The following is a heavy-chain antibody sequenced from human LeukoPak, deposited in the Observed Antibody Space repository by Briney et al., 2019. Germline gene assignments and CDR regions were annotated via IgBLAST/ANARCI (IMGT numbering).Heavy chain of an antibody. Sequence: SETLSLTFTVSGGSISSGSYYWSWIRQPAGKGLEWIGRIYTSGSTNYNPSLKSRVTISVDTSKNQFSLKLSSVTAADTAVYYCAREGFNREIDIWGQGTMVTVSS. D-gene: IGHD1-26*01. J-gene: IGHJ3*02. V-gene: IGHV4-61*02. CDR3: AREGFNREIDI. CDR2: IYTSGST. CDR1: GGSISSGSYY.